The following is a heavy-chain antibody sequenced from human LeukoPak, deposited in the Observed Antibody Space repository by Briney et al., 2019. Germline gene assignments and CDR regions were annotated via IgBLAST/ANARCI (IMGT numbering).Heavy chain of an antibody. D-gene: IGHD2-8*02. Sequence: GGSLRLSCATSGFIFSSYSMNWVRQAPGKGLVWVAYISSGGSTIYYADSVRGRFTISRDSAWNALYLQMDSLRDEDTAVYYCARDETGVGSGGIDFWGQGTLVTVSS. J-gene: IGHJ4*02. CDR3: ARDETGVGSGGIDF. CDR2: ISSGGSTI. V-gene: IGHV3-48*02. CDR1: GFIFSSYS.